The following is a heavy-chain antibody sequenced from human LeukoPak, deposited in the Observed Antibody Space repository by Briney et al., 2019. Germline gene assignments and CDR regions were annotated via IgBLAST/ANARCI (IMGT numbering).Heavy chain of an antibody. V-gene: IGHV5-51*01. CDR3: ARHTRRDYDSSGYYPYYFDY. Sequence: GESLKISCKGSGSSFTSYWIGWVRQLPGKGLEWMGIIYPGDSDTRYSPSFQGQVTISADKSISTAYLQWSSLKASDTAMYYCARHTRRDYDSSGYYPYYFDYWGQGTLVTVSS. D-gene: IGHD3-22*01. CDR2: IYPGDSDT. J-gene: IGHJ4*02. CDR1: GSSFTSYW.